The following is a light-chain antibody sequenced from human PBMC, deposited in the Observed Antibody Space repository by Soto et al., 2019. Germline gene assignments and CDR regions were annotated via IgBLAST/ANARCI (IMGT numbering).Light chain of an antibody. CDR2: GNS. CDR1: SSNIGGGYD. CDR3: QSYDSSLSVV. V-gene: IGLV1-40*01. Sequence: QSVLTQPPSVSGAPGRRVTISCTGSSSNIGGGYDVHWYQQLPGTAPKILIYGNSNRPSGVPDRFSGSKSGTSASLAITGLQAEDEADYYCQSYDSSLSVVFGGGTKLTVL. J-gene: IGLJ2*01.